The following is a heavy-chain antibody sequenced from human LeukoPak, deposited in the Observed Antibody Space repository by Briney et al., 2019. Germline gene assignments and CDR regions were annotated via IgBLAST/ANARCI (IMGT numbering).Heavy chain of an antibody. J-gene: IGHJ4*02. Sequence: PGGSLRLSCAASGFTFSNYWMTWVRQAPGKGLEWVANIKQDGTEKYYVDSVKGRFTISRDNAENSLYLQMNSLRAEDTAVYYCASWVWPAPRDYWGQGTLVAVSS. CDR3: ASWVWPAPRDY. V-gene: IGHV3-7*03. CDR1: GFTFSNYW. CDR2: IKQDGTEK. D-gene: IGHD6-13*01.